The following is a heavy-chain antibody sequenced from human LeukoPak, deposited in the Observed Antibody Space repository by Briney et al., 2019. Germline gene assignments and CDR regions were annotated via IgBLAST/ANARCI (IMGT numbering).Heavy chain of an antibody. CDR3: AREAGGAAAGRDIYYYYGMDV. J-gene: IGHJ6*02. Sequence: SETLSLTCAVYGGSFSGYYWRWIRQPPGKGLEWIGEINHSGITNYNPSLKSRVTISVDTSKNQFSLKLSSVTAADTAVYYCAREAGGAAAGRDIYYYYGMDVWGQGTTVTVSS. D-gene: IGHD6-13*01. V-gene: IGHV4-34*01. CDR2: INHSGIT. CDR1: GGSFSGYY.